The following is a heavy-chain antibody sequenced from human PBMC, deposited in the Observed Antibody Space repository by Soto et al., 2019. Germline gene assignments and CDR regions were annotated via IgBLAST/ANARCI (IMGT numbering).Heavy chain of an antibody. V-gene: IGHV4-34*01. Sequence: QVQLQQWGAGLLKPSETLSLTCAVYGGFVSSGSYYWSWIRQPPGKGLEWIGEMSHSGGTHFNLSLKSRVTISVDTSKNQFSLKMSSVTAADTALYYCARVERGTATTVVDAFDILGPGTMVTVSS. D-gene: IGHD1-1*01. CDR2: MSHSGGT. CDR3: ARVERGTATTVVDAFDI. CDR1: GGFVSSGSYY. J-gene: IGHJ3*02.